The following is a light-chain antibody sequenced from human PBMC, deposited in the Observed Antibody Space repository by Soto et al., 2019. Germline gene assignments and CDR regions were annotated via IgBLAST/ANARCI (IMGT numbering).Light chain of an antibody. V-gene: IGKV3-11*01. CDR2: DAS. CDR3: QQRSNWPKT. CDR1: QSVSSY. J-gene: IGKJ5*01. Sequence: EIVLTQAPATLSFSPGERATLSCGASQSVSSYLALYQQKPGQAPRLLIYDASNRATGIPARFSGSGSGTDFTLTISSLEPEDFAVYYCQQRSNWPKTFGQGTRLEIK.